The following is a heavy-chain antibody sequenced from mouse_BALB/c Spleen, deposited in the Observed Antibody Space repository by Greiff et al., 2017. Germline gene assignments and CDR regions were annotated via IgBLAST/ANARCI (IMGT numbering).Heavy chain of an antibody. CDR1: GYTFTSYW. V-gene: IGHV1-69*02. CDR3: TRGRYDGDYYAMDY. Sequence: QVQLKQPGAELVRPGASVKLSCKASGYTFTSYWINWVKQRPGQGLEWIGNIYPSDSYTNYNQKFKDKATLTVDKSSSTAYMQLSSPTSEDSAVYYCTRGRYDGDYYAMDYWGQGTSVTVSS. D-gene: IGHD2-14*01. J-gene: IGHJ4*01. CDR2: IYPSDSYT.